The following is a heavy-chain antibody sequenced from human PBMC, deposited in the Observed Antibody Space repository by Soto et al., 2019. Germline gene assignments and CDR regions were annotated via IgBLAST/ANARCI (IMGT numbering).Heavy chain of an antibody. CDR1: GGSISSGGYY. D-gene: IGHD1-1*01. Sequence: QVQLQESGPGLVKPSQTLSLTCTVSGGSISSGGYYWSWIRQHPGKGLEWIGYIYYSGSTYYNPSPKSRVTISVDTSKNQFSLKLSSVTAADTAGYYCARELEVHNWFDPWGQGTLVTVSS. CDR2: IYYSGST. J-gene: IGHJ5*02. V-gene: IGHV4-31*03. CDR3: ARELEVHNWFDP.